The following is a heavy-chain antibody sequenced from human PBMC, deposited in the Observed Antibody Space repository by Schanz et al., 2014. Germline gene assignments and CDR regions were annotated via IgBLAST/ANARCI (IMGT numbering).Heavy chain of an antibody. J-gene: IGHJ5*02. CDR1: GGSFSSNY. V-gene: IGHV4-4*07. CDR2: IYTSGST. D-gene: IGHD6-25*01. CDR3: AREPLSGYNWFDP. Sequence: QVQLQESGPGLVKPSETLSLTCAVYGGSFSSNYWSWLRQPAGKGLEWIGRIYTSGSTNYNPSLKSRVTISLDTPKNQFSLKLSSVTAADTAVYYCAREPLSGYNWFDPWGQGSLVTVSS.